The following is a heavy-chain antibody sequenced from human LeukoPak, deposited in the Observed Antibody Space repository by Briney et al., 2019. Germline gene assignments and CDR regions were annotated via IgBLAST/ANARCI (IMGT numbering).Heavy chain of an antibody. V-gene: IGHV4-38-2*01. D-gene: IGHD4-23*01. J-gene: IGHJ4*02. CDR3: ARQYRYYGGTPWY. Sequence: GSLRLSCAASGFTVSSNYMSWVRQAPGKGLEWIGSIYHSGSTYYNPSLKSRVTISVDTSKNQFSLKLSSVTAADTAVYYCARQYRYYGGTPWYWGQGTLVTVSS. CDR2: IYHSGST. CDR1: GFTVSSNY.